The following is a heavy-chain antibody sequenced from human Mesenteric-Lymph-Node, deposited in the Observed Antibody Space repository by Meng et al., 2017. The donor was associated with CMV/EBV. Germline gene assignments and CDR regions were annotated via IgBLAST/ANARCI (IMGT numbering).Heavy chain of an antibody. J-gene: IGHJ6*02. CDR3: ARFVASYGGEDCYGMDV. CDR2: TYYRSKWYN. Sequence: SQTLSLTCAISGDSVSSNSAAWNWIRQSPSRGLEWLGRTYYRSKWYNDYAVSVKSRITINPDTSKNQFSLQLNSVTPEDTAVYYCARFVASYGGEDCYGMDVWGQGTTVTVSS. D-gene: IGHD4/OR15-4a*01. CDR1: GDSVSSNSAA. V-gene: IGHV6-1*01.